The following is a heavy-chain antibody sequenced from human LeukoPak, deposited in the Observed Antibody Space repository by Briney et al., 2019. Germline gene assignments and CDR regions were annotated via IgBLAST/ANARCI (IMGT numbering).Heavy chain of an antibody. CDR2: IYYSGST. J-gene: IGHJ4*02. V-gene: IGHV4-59*08. D-gene: IGHD4-23*01. CDR3: ARGRWTRHFDY. Sequence: ETLSLTCTVSGGSISSYYWSWIRQPPGKGLEWIGDIYYSGSTNYNPSLKSRVTISVDTSKNQFSLKLSSVTAADTAVYYCARGRWTRHFDYWGQGTLVTVSS. CDR1: GGSISSYY.